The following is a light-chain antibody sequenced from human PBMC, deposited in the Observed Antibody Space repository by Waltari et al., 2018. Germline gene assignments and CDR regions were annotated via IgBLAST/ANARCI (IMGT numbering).Light chain of an antibody. J-gene: IGLJ1*01. CDR3: CSYAGGSV. CDR2: EVS. V-gene: IGLV2-8*01. CDR1: SSDVGGYNY. Sequence: QSALAQPPSASGSPGQSVTISCTGTSSDVGGYNYVSWYQQHPGKAPKLMIYEVSKRPSGVPDRFSGSKSGNTASLTVSGLQAEDEAEYYCCSYAGGSVFGPGTTVTVL.